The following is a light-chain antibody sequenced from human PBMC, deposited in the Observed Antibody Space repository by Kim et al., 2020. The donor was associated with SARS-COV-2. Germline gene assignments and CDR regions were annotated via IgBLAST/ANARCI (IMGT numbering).Light chain of an antibody. Sequence: SPGERATLSCRARQNVNSNLGWYQKKPGQAPRLLIYGASTRATGIPARFSGSGSGTEFTLTISSLQSEDFAVYYCQQYNNWPPITFGQGTRLEIK. CDR1: QNVNSN. J-gene: IGKJ5*01. CDR3: QQYNNWPPIT. V-gene: IGKV3-15*01. CDR2: GAS.